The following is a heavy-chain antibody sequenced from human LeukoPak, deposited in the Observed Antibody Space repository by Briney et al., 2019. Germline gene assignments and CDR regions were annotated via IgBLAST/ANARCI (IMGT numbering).Heavy chain of an antibody. D-gene: IGHD3-9*01. J-gene: IGHJ4*02. CDR1: GYTFTSYG. CDR2: ISAYNGNT. CDR3: ARDDLKYYDILTGYYPSLSFDY. Sequence: APVKVSCKASGYTFTSYGISWVRQAPGQGLEWMGWISAYNGNTNYAQKLQGRVTMTTDTSTSTAYMELRSLRSDDTAVYYCARDDLKYYDILTGYYPSLSFDYWGQGTLVTVSS. V-gene: IGHV1-18*01.